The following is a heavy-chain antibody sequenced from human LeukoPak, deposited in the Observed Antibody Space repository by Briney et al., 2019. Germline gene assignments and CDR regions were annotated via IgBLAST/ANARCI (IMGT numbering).Heavy chain of an antibody. CDR1: GGTFSSYA. V-gene: IGHV1-69*05. Sequence: SVKVSCKASGGTFSSYAISWVRQAPGQGLEWMGGIIPIFGTANYAQKFQGRVTITTDESTSTAYMELSSLRSEDTAVYYCARTRRSIVVVPAAIFNYYYYMDVWGKGATVTVSS. CDR3: ARTRRSIVVVPAAIFNYYYYMDV. D-gene: IGHD2-2*01. J-gene: IGHJ6*03. CDR2: IIPIFGTA.